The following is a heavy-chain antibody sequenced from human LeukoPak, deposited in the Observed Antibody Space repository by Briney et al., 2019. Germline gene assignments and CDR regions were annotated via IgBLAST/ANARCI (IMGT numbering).Heavy chain of an antibody. Sequence: GGSLRLSCVASGFIVSSNYMSWVRQAPGKGLEWVSYISSFGTTKFCADSVKGRFTISRDNSKNSLYLQMNSLRAEDTAVYYCARRRCSSTSCFEDYWGQGTLVTVSS. CDR1: GFIVSSNY. D-gene: IGHD2-2*01. CDR3: ARRRCSSTSCFEDY. J-gene: IGHJ4*02. CDR2: ISSFGTTK. V-gene: IGHV3-48*01.